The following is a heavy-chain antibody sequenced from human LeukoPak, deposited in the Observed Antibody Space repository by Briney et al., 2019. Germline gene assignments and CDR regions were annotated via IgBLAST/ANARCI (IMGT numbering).Heavy chain of an antibody. Sequence: PSETLSLTCAVYGGSFSGYYWSWIRQPPGKGLEWIGEINHSGSTNYNPSHKSRVTISVDTSKNQFSLKLSSVTAADTAVYYCARGYDAFDIWGQGTMVTVSS. CDR2: INHSGST. J-gene: IGHJ3*02. CDR1: GGSFSGYY. V-gene: IGHV4-34*01. CDR3: ARGYDAFDI.